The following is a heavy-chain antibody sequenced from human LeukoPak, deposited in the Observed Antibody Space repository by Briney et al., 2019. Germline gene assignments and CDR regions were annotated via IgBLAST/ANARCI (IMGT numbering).Heavy chain of an antibody. CDR2: MYYSGST. CDR1: GYSISSGYK. D-gene: IGHD3-16*02. J-gene: IGHJ4*02. V-gene: IGHV4-38-2*02. CDR3: AHDYYDYVWGSYRPLDY. Sequence: SETLSLTCNVSGYSISSGYKWGWIRQPPGKGLEWIGSMYYSGSTNYNPSLKSRVTLSLDTSKNQFSLKLSSVTAADTAVYYCAHDYYDYVWGSYRPLDYWGQGTLVTVSS.